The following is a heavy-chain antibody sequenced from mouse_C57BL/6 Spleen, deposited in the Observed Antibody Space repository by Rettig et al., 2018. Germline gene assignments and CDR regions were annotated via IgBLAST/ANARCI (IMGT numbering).Heavy chain of an antibody. J-gene: IGHJ4*01. CDR2: IDPSDSYT. V-gene: IGHV1-50*01. CDR3: ATLTTVVATDPYAMDY. Sequence: FTSYWMQWVKQRPGQGLEWIGEIDPSDSYTNYNQKFKGKATLTVDTSSSTAYMQLSSLTSEDSAVYYCATLTTVVATDPYAMDYWGQGTSVTVPS. D-gene: IGHD1-1*01. CDR1: FTSYW.